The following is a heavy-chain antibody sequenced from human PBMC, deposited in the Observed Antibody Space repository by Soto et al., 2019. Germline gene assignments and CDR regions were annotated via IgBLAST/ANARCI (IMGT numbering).Heavy chain of an antibody. V-gene: IGHV4-39*01. CDR1: GFSISSSCYY. CDR3: GRPGLRDFDY. Sequence: PSEPLSPTCTVSGFSISSSCYYWGWIRQPPGKGLEWIGSIYSSGSTYYNPSLKSRVIICVDNSKNQLSLKLSSVPDADAAVYYCGRPGLRDFDYWGQGTLVTVSS. J-gene: IGHJ4*02. CDR2: IYSSGST.